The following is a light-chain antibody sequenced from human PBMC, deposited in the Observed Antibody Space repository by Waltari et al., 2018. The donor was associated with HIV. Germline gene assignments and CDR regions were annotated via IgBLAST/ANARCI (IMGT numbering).Light chain of an antibody. V-gene: IGKV1-5*03. CDR3: QQYNSYPWT. Sequence: DIQMTQSTSTLSASVGDRVTITCRASQSISSWLAWYQQKPGKAPKLLIYKASSFESGVPSRFSGSGSGTEFTLTISSLQPDDFATYYCQQYNSYPWTFGQGTKVDIK. CDR1: QSISSW. J-gene: IGKJ1*01. CDR2: KAS.